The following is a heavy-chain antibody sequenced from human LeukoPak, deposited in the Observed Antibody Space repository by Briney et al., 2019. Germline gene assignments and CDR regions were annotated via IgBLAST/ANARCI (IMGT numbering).Heavy chain of an antibody. CDR1: GGSISSDGYS. Sequence: SETLSLTCAVSGGSISSDGYSWIWIRQPPGKGLEWIGYIYHSGSTYYNPSLKSRVIISVDRSKSQFSLKLSSVTAADTAVYFCAGGSSLTYYFDYWGQGTLVTVSS. V-gene: IGHV4-30-2*01. J-gene: IGHJ4*02. CDR3: AGGSSLTYYFDY. D-gene: IGHD2-15*01. CDR2: IYHSGST.